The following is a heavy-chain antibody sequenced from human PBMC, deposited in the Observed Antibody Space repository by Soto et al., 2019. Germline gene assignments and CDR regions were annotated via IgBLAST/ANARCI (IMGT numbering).Heavy chain of an antibody. J-gene: IGHJ4*02. D-gene: IGHD2-8*01. V-gene: IGHV4-39*01. CDR1: GGSISSSSYY. CDR2: IYYSGST. Sequence: SETLSLTCTVSGGSISSSSYYWGWIRQPPGKGLEWIGSIYYSGSTYYNPSLKSRVTISVDTSKNQFSLKLSSVTAADTAVYYCARTDSSIVLMVYAIAFDYWGQGTLVTVSS. CDR3: ARTDSSIVLMVYAIAFDY.